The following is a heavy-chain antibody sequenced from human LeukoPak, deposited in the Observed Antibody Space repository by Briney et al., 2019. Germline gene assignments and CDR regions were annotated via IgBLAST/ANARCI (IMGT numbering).Heavy chain of an antibody. Sequence: GRSLRLSCAASEFTFSSYAFHWVRQAPGKGLDWATLISYDGTDKYYADSVKGRFTVSRDNSKNTLYLQMNSLRPEDTAVYYCVRGRFYYGTSGYFDYWGQGALVTVSS. CDR2: ISYDGTDK. V-gene: IGHV3-30*01. J-gene: IGHJ4*02. CDR3: VRGRFYYGTSGYFDY. CDR1: EFTFSSYA. D-gene: IGHD3-22*01.